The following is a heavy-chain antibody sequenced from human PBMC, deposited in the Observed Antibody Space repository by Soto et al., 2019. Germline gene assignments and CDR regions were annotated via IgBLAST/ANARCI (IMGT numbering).Heavy chain of an antibody. CDR2: IDTSGTKI. V-gene: IGHV3-11*01. D-gene: IGHD3-3*01. J-gene: IGHJ4*02. Sequence: GGSLSLSCAASGYTFSDYYMSWIRQAPGKGLEWISYIDTSGTKIYYADSVKGRFTITRDNAKNSLYLEMNSLRDEDTAVYYCASHYDMWSGYLSPVDYWGQGTLVTVSS. CDR3: ASHYDMWSGYLSPVDY. CDR1: GYTFSDYY.